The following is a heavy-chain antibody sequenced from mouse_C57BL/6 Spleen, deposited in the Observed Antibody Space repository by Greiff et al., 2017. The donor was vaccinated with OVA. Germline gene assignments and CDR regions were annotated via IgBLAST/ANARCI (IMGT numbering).Heavy chain of an antibody. CDR2: INPGSGGT. Sequence: QVQLQQSGAELVRPGPSVKVSCKASGYAFTNYLIEWVKQRPGQGLEWIGVINPGSGGTNYNEKFKGKATLTADKSSSTAYMQLSSLTSEDSAVYFCARSGNGSSSGFAYWGQGTLVTVSA. CDR3: ARSGNGSSSGFAY. D-gene: IGHD1-1*01. CDR1: GYAFTNYL. J-gene: IGHJ3*01. V-gene: IGHV1-54*01.